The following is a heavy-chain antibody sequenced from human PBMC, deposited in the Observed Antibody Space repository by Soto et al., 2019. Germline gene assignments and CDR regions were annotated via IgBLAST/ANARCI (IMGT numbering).Heavy chain of an antibody. CDR3: AKNRGSGIPFYYDMAV. V-gene: IGHV3-23*01. CDR1: GLTFSGYA. J-gene: IGHJ6*02. Sequence: HPGVSLKLSFAASGLTFSGYARSWVRQAPGKGPNWVTAVRTSGGSTFYADSVEGRFTISRDDSKNTLYLQMDSLRVEDTAIYHCAKNRGSGIPFYYDMAVLGQGT. D-gene: IGHD3-10*01. CDR2: VRTSGGST.